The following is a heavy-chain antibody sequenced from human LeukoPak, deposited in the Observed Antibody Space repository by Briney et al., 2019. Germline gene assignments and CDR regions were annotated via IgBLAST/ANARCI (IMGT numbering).Heavy chain of an antibody. D-gene: IGHD3-22*01. J-gene: IGHJ4*02. Sequence: GGSLRLSCAASGFTFSSYGMHWVRQAPGKGLEWVAVISYDGSNKYYADSVKGRFTISRDNSKNTLYLQMNSLGAEDTAVYYCARYDSSGYYSAADYWGQGTLVTVSS. CDR2: ISYDGSNK. V-gene: IGHV3-30*03. CDR3: ARYDSSGYYSAADY. CDR1: GFTFSSYG.